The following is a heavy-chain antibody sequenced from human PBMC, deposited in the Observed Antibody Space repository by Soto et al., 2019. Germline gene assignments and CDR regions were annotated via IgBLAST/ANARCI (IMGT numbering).Heavy chain of an antibody. J-gene: IGHJ4*02. V-gene: IGHV4-31*03. Sequence: TSETLSLTCTVSGVSVSTGGYFWTWIRQHPEKGLEWIGNIYYSGMTYYNPSLRGRVSISLDPSESQFSLKLNSVTAADTAVYYCARDPSGPGYRYGKFDYWGQGALVTVYS. D-gene: IGHD5-18*01. CDR1: GVSVSTGGYF. CDR2: IYYSGMT. CDR3: ARDPSGPGYRYGKFDY.